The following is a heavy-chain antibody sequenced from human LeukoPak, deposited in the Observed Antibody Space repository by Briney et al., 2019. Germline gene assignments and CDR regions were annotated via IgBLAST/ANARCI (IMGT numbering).Heavy chain of an antibody. V-gene: IGHV4-39*01. J-gene: IGHJ4*02. CDR2: IYYSGST. CDR1: GGSISSSSYY. Sequence: SETLSLTCTVSGGSISSSSYYWGWIRQPPGKGLERIGSIYYSGSTYYNPSLKSRVTISVDTSKNQFSLKLSSVTAADTAVYYCARRGTVYCSSTSCPRYFDYWGQGTLVTVSS. D-gene: IGHD2-2*01. CDR3: ARRGTVYCSSTSCPRYFDY.